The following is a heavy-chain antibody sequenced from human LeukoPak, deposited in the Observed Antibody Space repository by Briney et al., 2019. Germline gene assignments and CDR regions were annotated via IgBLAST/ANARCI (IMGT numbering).Heavy chain of an antibody. CDR3: ARGRPYSGGYHLDY. CDR2: IYYSGST. V-gene: IGHV4-39*01. D-gene: IGHD1-26*01. CDR1: GDSTSSDRYY. J-gene: IGHJ4*02. Sequence: SETLSLTCTISGDSTSSDRYYGGWVRQPPGKGLEWIGNIYYSGSTYYNPSLKSRVTMSVDTSKNQFFLKLNSVIAADTAVYYCARGRPYSGGYHLDYWGQGTLVTVSP.